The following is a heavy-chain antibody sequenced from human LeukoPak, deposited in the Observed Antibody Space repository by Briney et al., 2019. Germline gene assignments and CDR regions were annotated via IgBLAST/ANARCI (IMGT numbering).Heavy chain of an antibody. Sequence: PSETLSLTCTVSGGSISSYYWSWIRQPPGKGLEWIGYIYYSGSTNYNPSLKSRVTISVDTSKNQFSLRLSSVTAADTAVYYCARGKKSGSVYTVPDLVPGYFDYWAKEPLVTVPS. CDR1: GGSISSYY. V-gene: IGHV4-59*01. CDR3: ARGKKSGSVYTVPDLVPGYFDY. D-gene: IGHD3-10*01. CDR2: IYYSGST. J-gene: IGHJ4*01.